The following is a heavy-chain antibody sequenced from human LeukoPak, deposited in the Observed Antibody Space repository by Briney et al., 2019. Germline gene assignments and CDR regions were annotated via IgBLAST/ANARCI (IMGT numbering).Heavy chain of an antibody. CDR2: ISGSGGNT. CDR3: AKDLSYCSGGTCYTSRYYGMDV. CDR1: GFTFFNYA. V-gene: IGHV3-23*01. J-gene: IGHJ6*02. Sequence: GGSLRLSCAASGFTFFNYAMSWVRQSPGKGLEWVSIISGSGGNTNYADSVKGRFTISRDNSNNTLYLQMSSLRAEVTAVYYCAKDLSYCSGGTCYTSRYYGMDVWGQGTTVTVSS. D-gene: IGHD2-15*01.